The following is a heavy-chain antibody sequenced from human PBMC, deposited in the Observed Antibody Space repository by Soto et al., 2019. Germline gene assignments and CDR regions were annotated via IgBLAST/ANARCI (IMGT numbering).Heavy chain of an antibody. Sequence: PGVPLKISCRGSGDSFTSYWISWVRQMPGKGLEWMGRIDPSDSYTNYSPSFQGHVTISADKSISTAYLQWSSLKASDTAMYYCATSVRDYYGMDVWGQGTTVTVSS. CDR2: IDPSDSYT. CDR1: GDSFTSYW. D-gene: IGHD6-19*01. CDR3: ATSVRDYYGMDV. V-gene: IGHV5-10-1*01. J-gene: IGHJ6*02.